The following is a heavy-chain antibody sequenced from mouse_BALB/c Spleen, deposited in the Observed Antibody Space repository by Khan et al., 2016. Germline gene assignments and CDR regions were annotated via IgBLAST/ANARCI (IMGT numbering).Heavy chain of an antibody. CDR3: VRDGAYHRNDGWFAY. D-gene: IGHD2-14*01. Sequence: QVQLQQSGAELARPGASVKMSCKASGYTFTSYTIHWIKKRPGQGLEWIGYINPSNGYTNYNQQFKDKATLTTDKSSTTAYLQLSSLTSDDSAVYNCVRDGAYHRNDGWFAYWGQGTLVTVSA. J-gene: IGHJ3*01. V-gene: IGHV1-4*01. CDR2: INPSNGYT. CDR1: GYTFTSYT.